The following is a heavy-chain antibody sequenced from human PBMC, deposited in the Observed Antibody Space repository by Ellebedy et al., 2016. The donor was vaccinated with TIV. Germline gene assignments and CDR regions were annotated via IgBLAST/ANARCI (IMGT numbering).Heavy chain of an antibody. J-gene: IGHJ6*02. V-gene: IGHV3-48*04. CDR3: ARDDRDGYRRPLFGMDV. CDR2: IRGRSETI. CDR1: GFTFSSYG. Sequence: PGGSLRLSCAASGFTFSSYGMNWVRQAPGKGLEWVSYIRGRSETIYYADSVKGRFTISRDNAKNSLNLQMNSLRGEDTAVYYCARDDRDGYRRPLFGMDVWGQGTTVTVSS. D-gene: IGHD5-24*01.